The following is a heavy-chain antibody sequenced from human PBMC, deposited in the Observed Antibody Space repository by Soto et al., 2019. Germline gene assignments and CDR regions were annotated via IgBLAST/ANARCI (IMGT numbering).Heavy chain of an antibody. D-gene: IGHD1-26*01. J-gene: IGHJ4*02. Sequence: ASVKVSCKASGYTFTGHYIHWVRQTPEQGPEWMGEIGPESGATRYAQKFQGRVTMTRDTSITTVYMELKNLSPDDTAVYYCGRGRSGQIVVFYWGQGTPVTVSS. CDR1: GYTFTGHY. CDR3: GRGRSGQIVVFY. CDR2: IGPESGAT. V-gene: IGHV1-2*02.